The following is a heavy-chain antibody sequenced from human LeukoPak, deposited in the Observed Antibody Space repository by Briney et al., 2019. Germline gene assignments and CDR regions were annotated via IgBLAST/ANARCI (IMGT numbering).Heavy chain of an antibody. V-gene: IGHV3-11*01. D-gene: IGHD2-21*01. CDR2: ISSSGNTI. CDR3: ARAGFYPDWYFDY. Sequence: PGGSLRLSCAASGFTFNDYYMSWIRQAPGKGLEWVSYISSSGNTIYYAGSVKGRFTISRDNAKNSLYLQMNSLRAEDTAVYYCARAGFYPDWYFDYWGQGTLVTVSS. CDR1: GFTFNDYY. J-gene: IGHJ4*02.